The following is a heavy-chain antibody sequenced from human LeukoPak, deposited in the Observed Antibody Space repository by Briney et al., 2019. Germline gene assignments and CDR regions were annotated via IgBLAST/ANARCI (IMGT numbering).Heavy chain of an antibody. CDR2: ISGSDTFT. D-gene: IGHD2-2*01. Sequence: QPGGSLRLSCAASGFTFSSYAMSWVRQAPGKGLEWVSAISGSDTFTYYADSVKGRFTISRDNSKNTLYLQLNSLRAEDTAVYYCAKDPLGPRYCSGTSCSNWFDPWGQGTLVTVSS. V-gene: IGHV3-23*01. J-gene: IGHJ5*02. CDR1: GFTFSSYA. CDR3: AKDPLGPRYCSGTSCSNWFDP.